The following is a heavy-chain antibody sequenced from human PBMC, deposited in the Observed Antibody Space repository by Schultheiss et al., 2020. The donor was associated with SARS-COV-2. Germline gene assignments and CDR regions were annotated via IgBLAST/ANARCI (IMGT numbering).Heavy chain of an antibody. CDR1: GFTFSSYS. Sequence: GGSLRLSCAASGFTFSSYSMNWVRQAPGKGLEWVSSISSSSSYTNYADSVKGRFTISRDNAKNSLYLQMNSLRAEDTAVYYCARDFDSGSYYVYYYYGMDVWGQGTTVTVSS. D-gene: IGHD1-26*01. CDR3: ARDFDSGSYYVYYYYGMDV. CDR2: ISSSSSYT. J-gene: IGHJ6*02. V-gene: IGHV3-21*01.